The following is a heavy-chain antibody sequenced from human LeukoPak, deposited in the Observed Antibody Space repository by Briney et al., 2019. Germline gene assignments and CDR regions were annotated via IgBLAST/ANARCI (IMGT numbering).Heavy chain of an antibody. CDR1: GYSFTSYW. D-gene: IGHD2-2*01. Sequence: GEPLKISCQGSGYSFTSYWIAWVRQMPGKGLEWMGIIYPGDSDTRHSPSFQGQVTISVDKSVSAAYLQWSSLKASDTAMYYCASPPTRECSSISCPLSYWGQGTLVTVSS. CDR2: IYPGDSDT. V-gene: IGHV5-51*01. CDR3: ASPPTRECSSISCPLSY. J-gene: IGHJ4*02.